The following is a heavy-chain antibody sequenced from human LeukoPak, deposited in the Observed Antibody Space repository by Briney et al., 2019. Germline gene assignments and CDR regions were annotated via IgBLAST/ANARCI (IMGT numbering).Heavy chain of an antibody. CDR3: TRAVPAAQAGWD. CDR1: GGSISSAGDH. V-gene: IGHV4-31*03. CDR2: IHHTGSA. J-gene: IGHJ4*02. Sequence: SQTLSLTCTVSGGSISSAGDHWGWIRQHPGMGLEWIGYIHHTGSAYYNPSLKSRVTLSLDTSQNQFSLGLTSVTVSDTAMYYCTRAVPAAQAGWDWGQGLLVTVSS. D-gene: IGHD2-2*01.